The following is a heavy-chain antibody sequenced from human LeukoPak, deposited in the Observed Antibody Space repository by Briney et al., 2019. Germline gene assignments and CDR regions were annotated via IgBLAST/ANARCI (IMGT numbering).Heavy chain of an antibody. Sequence: AGSLKLSCAAPXXXXXXXXXXXVXXXXXXXXXXXXXXXSKAXXYAXAXAASXKGXFXISRDNSKNTLYLQMNSLRAEDTAVYYCANIGVRGVSPFDPWGQGTLVTVSS. J-gene: IGHJ5*02. CDR1: XXXXXXXX. CDR2: XXSKAXXYAX. D-gene: IGHD3-10*01. V-gene: IGHV3-73*01. CDR3: ANIGVRGVSPFDP.